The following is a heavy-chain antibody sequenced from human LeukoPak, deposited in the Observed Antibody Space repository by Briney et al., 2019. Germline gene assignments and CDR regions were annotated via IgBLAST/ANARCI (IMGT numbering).Heavy chain of an antibody. CDR2: TSYDGTNK. J-gene: IGHJ4*02. CDR3: TKGVLGRTQSVSAGLDH. D-gene: IGHD7-27*01. Sequence: PGRSLRLSCAASGFTFSDYGMHWVRQAPGKGLEWVTVTSYDGTNKYYADSVNGRFTISRDNSRNTLYLQMNSLRVEDTAVYYCTKGVLGRTQSVSAGLDHWGQGTLVTVSS. CDR1: GFTFSDYG. V-gene: IGHV3-30*18.